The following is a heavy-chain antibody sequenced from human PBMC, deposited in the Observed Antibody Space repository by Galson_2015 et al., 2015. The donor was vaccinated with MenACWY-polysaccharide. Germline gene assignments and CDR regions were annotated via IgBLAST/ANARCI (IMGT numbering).Heavy chain of an antibody. CDR2: IWAAGRNQ. J-gene: IGHJ3*02. CDR3: VRERGPFDGFDI. CDR1: GFPFSTYG. Sequence: SLRLSCAASGFPFSTYGLHWVRQAPGKGLEWVAVIWAAGRNQYYADSVNGPFSISRDNSKNTLSLQLNRLRADDTAVYYCVRERGPFDGFDIWGQGTMVTVSS. D-gene: IGHD3-10*01. V-gene: IGHV3-33*01.